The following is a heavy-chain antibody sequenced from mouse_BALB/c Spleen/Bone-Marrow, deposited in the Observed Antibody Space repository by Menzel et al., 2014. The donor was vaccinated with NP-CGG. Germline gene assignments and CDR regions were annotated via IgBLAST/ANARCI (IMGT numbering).Heavy chain of an antibody. Sequence: QVQLQQSGAELVRSGASVKMSCKASGYTFTSYNMHWVKQAPGQGLEWIGYIYPGNGGTDYNQKFKGKATLTADTSSNTAYMQISSLTSEDSAVYFCARSAYSFDVWGAGTTVTVSS. V-gene: IGHV1-12*01. D-gene: IGHD2-10*01. CDR2: IYPGNGGT. CDR3: ARSAYSFDV. CDR1: GYTFTSYN. J-gene: IGHJ1*01.